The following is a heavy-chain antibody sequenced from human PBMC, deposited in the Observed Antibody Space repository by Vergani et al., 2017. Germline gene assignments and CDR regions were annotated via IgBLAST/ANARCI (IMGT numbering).Heavy chain of an antibody. D-gene: IGHD3-10*01. Sequence: QVQLQESGPGLVKPSETLTLTCDVSDSSIMTNPYWGWFRQSPGKGLEWIGCIHHSGDTHYNSSLKSRVSISIVSSSNFSLSLTSVTAADTAIYYCARPRGSGGFFPSSYFSGMDVWGHGTTVTVSS. CDR1: DSSIMTNPY. CDR3: ARPRGSGGFFPSSYFSGMDV. V-gene: IGHV4-38-2*01. J-gene: IGHJ6*02. CDR2: IHHSGDT.